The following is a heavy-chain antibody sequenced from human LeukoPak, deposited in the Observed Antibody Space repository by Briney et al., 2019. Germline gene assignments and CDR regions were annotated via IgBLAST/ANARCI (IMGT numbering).Heavy chain of an antibody. CDR3: AKFRGWVVPGPLGI. V-gene: IGHV1-2*02. Sequence: ASVNVSCKASGYTSTGYYMHWVRQAPGQGLEWMGWINPNSGGTNYAQKFQGRVTMTRDTSISTAYMELSRLRSDDTAVYYCAKFRGWVVPGPLGIWGQGTMVTVSS. CDR2: INPNSGGT. D-gene: IGHD2-2*01. CDR1: GYTSTGYY. J-gene: IGHJ3*02.